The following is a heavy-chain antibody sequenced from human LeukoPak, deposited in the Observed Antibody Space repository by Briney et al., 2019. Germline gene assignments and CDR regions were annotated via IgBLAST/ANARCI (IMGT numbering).Heavy chain of an antibody. CDR1: GGSFSGYY. CDR3: ASLFGRATTLDHYYYYGIDV. D-gene: IGHD1-26*01. CDR2: INHSGST. Sequence: SETLSLTCAVYGGSFSGYYWCWIRQPPGKGLEWIGEINHSGSTNYNPSLKSRVTISVDTSKNQFSLKLSSVTAADTAVYYCASLFGRATTLDHYYYYGIDVWGQGTTVTVSS. V-gene: IGHV4-34*01. J-gene: IGHJ6*02.